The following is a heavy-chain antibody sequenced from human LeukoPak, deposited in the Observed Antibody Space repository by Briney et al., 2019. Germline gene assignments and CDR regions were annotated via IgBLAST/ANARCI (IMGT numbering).Heavy chain of an antibody. D-gene: IGHD6-19*01. CDR2: IKSKTDGGTT. CDR3: AREEAVAGYYYYGMDV. J-gene: IGHJ6*02. Sequence: GGSLRLSCAASGFTFSNAWMSWVRQAPGKGLEWVGRIKSKTDGGTTDYAAPVKGRFTISRDDSKNTLYLQMNSLRAEDTAVYYCAREEAVAGYYYYGMDVWGQGTTVTVSS. CDR1: GFTFSNAW. V-gene: IGHV3-15*01.